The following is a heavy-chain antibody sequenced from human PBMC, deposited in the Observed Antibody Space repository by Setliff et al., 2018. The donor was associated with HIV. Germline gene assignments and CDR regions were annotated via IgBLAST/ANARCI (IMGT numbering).Heavy chain of an antibody. Sequence: GESLKIFCAASGFTFSSYGMHWVRQAPGKGLEWVAGIWYDGSNKYYEDSVKGRFTISRDNSKNTVYLQMNSLKNEDTAVYYCAKELGGSGIDAFDIWGQGTMVTVSS. V-gene: IGHV3-30*02. D-gene: IGHD3-10*01. CDR3: AKELGGSGIDAFDI. J-gene: IGHJ3*02. CDR2: IWYDGSNK. CDR1: GFTFSSYG.